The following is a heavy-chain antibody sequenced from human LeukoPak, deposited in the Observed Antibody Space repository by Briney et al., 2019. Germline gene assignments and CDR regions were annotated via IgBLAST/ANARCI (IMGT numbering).Heavy chain of an antibody. CDR2: TRPSSGRT. Sequence: ASVKVSCKTSGYTFTDYYMHWVRQAPGQGPEWMGITRPSSGRTQYPQKFQGRVTMTWDMSASTFYMELSSLTSDDTAVYYCGKTTTGYSSGRYPGWPVDYWGQGTLVTVSS. V-gene: IGHV1-46*01. J-gene: IGHJ4*02. CDR3: GKTTTGYSSGRYPGWPVDY. CDR1: GYTFTDYY. D-gene: IGHD6-19*01.